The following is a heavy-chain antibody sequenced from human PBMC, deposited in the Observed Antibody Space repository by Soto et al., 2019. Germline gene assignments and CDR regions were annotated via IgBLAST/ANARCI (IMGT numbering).Heavy chain of an antibody. CDR3: ARGYCSGGNCYSGMDV. CDR2: IIPISGTT. J-gene: IGHJ6*02. CDR1: GGTFSTHA. V-gene: IGHV1-69*13. Sequence: SVKVSCKASGGTFSTHAIIWVRQAPGHGLEWMEGIIPISGTTYYTQKFQGRVTITADEPTSTAFMELSSLKSEDTAVFYCARGYCSGGNCYSGMDVWGQGTMVTVSS. D-gene: IGHD2-15*01.